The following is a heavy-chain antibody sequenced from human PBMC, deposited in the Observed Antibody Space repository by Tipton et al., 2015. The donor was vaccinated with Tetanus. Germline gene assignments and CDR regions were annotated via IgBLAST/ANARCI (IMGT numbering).Heavy chain of an antibody. Sequence: SLRLSCTTSGLFFHNAWMNWVRQVPGKGLEWVGRIKSKTDGGTTDYAARVKDRFSISRDDSKNTLFLLMNSLKIEDSAVYDCTTSGIVGSGSRVDYGGRGTLVTVSS. D-gene: IGHD1-26*01. V-gene: IGHV3-15*07. CDR3: TTSGIVGSGSRVDY. CDR1: GLFFHNAW. CDR2: IKSKTDGGTT. J-gene: IGHJ4*02.